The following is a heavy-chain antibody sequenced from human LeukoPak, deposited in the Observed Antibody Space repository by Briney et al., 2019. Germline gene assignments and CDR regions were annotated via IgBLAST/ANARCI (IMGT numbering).Heavy chain of an antibody. CDR2: IWYDGSNK. J-gene: IGHJ6*02. CDR3: ARDAGKIDSSGSYYYYGMDV. D-gene: IGHD6-19*01. Sequence: PGGSLRLSCAASGFTFSSYGMHWVRQAPGKGLEWVAVIWYDGSNKYYADSVKGRFTISRDNSKNTLYLQMNSLRAEDTAVYYCARDAGKIDSSGSYYYYGMDVWGQGTTVTVSS. CDR1: GFTFSSYG. V-gene: IGHV3-33*01.